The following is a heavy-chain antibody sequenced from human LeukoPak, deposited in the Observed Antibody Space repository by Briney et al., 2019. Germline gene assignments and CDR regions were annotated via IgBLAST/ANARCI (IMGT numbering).Heavy chain of an antibody. D-gene: IGHD6-13*01. CDR2: IYPSDSHN. CDR3: ARHGTPAAAGSVFDV. Sequence: PGESLKISCKGSGYRFSDYWIGWVRQMPGKGLEWMGVIYPSDSHNKYSPSFQGQVTISADKSISTAHLQWSSLKASDTAIYYCARHGTPAAAGSVFDVCGQGTVVTVSS. CDR1: GYRFSDYW. J-gene: IGHJ3*01. V-gene: IGHV5-51*01.